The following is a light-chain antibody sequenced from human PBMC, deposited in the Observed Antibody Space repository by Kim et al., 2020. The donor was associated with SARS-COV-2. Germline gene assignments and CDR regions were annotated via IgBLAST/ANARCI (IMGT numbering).Light chain of an antibody. CDR1: SLRRYY. J-gene: IGLJ2*01. Sequence: ALGQTVRNTCQGDSLRRYYVSWFQQKPGQAPVLVIYAKTNRPSGIADRISGASSGDTASLTITGAQAEDEADYYCQSRDSSGNHLIFGGGTQLTVL. CDR2: AKT. V-gene: IGLV3-19*01. CDR3: QSRDSSGNHLI.